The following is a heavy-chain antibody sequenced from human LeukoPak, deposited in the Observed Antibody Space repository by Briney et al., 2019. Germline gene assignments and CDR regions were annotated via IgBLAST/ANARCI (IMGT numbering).Heavy chain of an antibody. V-gene: IGHV4-30-4*01. Sequence: SETLSLTCTVYGGSISGYYWSWIRQPPGKGLEWIGYIYYSGSTYYNPSLKRRVTISVDTSKNQFSLKLSSVTAADTAVYYCARRPSGYCSGGSCPDAFDIWGQGTMVTVSS. CDR2: IYYSGST. D-gene: IGHD2-15*01. J-gene: IGHJ3*02. CDR1: GGSISGYY. CDR3: ARRPSGYCSGGSCPDAFDI.